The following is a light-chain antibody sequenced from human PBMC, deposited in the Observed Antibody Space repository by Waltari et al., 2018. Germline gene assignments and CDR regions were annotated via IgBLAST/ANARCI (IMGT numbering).Light chain of an antibody. CDR1: QSISNF. CDR2: ATS. J-gene: IGKJ3*01. CDR3: QQSYSIPIS. Sequence: DIQMTQSPSSLSAFVGDRVTITCRASQSISNFLNWYQQKPGKAPKLLISATSTLQTGVPSRFSGSGSGTDFSLNISSLQPEDFATYYCQQSYSIPISFGPGTEVEIK. V-gene: IGKV1-39*01.